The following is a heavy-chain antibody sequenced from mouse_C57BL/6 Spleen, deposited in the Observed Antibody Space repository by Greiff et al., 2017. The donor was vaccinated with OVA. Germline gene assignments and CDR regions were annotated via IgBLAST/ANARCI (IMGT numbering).Heavy chain of an antibody. CDR2: ISDGGSYT. CDR1: GFTFSSYA. Sequence: EVKVVESGGGLVKPGGSLKLSCAASGFTFSSYAMSWVRQTPEKRLEWVATISDGGSYTYYPDNVKGRFTISRDNAKNNLYLQMSHLKSEDTAMYYCARGGYYGSSSYYYAMDYWGQGTSVTVSS. D-gene: IGHD1-1*01. V-gene: IGHV5-4*03. J-gene: IGHJ4*01. CDR3: ARGGYYGSSSYYYAMDY.